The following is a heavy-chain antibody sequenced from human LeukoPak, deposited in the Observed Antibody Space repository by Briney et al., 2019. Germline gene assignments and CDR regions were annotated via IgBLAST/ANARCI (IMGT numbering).Heavy chain of an antibody. D-gene: IGHD3-22*01. CDR2: ISGSGGTT. CDR3: AKAGDSSGYYHFDY. V-gene: IGHV3-23*01. J-gene: IGHJ4*02. Sequence: GSLRLSCAASGLTFNNYAMGWVRQAPGKGLEWVSAISGSGGTTYYADSVKGDFTISRDNSKNTLHLQMNTLRAEDTAIYYCAKAGDSSGYYHFDYWGQGTLVTVSS. CDR1: GLTFNNYA.